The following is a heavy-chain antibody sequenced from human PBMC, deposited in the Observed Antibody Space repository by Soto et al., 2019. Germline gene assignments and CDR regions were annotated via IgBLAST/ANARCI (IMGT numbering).Heavy chain of an antibody. D-gene: IGHD3-3*01. CDR2: IYYSGST. J-gene: IGHJ6*02. V-gene: IGHV4-59*01. Sequence: PSETLSLTCTVSGGSISSYYWSWIRQPPGKGLEWIGYIYYSGSTNYNPSLKSRVTISVDTSKNQFSLKLSSVTAADTAVYYCARKEKYYDFWSGYQYSPYYYGMDVWGQGTTVTVSS. CDR1: GGSISSYY. CDR3: ARKEKYYDFWSGYQYSPYYYGMDV.